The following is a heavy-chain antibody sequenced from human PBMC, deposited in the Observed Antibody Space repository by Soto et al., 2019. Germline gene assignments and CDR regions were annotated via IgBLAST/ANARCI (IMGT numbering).Heavy chain of an antibody. CDR3: ARGKYDHYFDY. V-gene: IGHV3-7*03. CDR1: GYTFSSYW. Sequence: EVQLVESGGGLVQPGGSLRLSCAASGYTFSSYWMPWLRQAPGKGLEWVANIKQDGSEKYYVDSVKGRFTISRDNAKNSLYLQMNSLRVEDTAVYYCARGKYDHYFDYWGQGTLVTVSS. D-gene: IGHD3-16*01. CDR2: IKQDGSEK. J-gene: IGHJ4*02.